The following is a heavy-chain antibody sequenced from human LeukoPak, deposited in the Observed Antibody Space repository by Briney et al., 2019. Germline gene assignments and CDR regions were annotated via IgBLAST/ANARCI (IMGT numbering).Heavy chain of an antibody. J-gene: IGHJ4*02. CDR3: ARDLSSDFWSGYFDY. V-gene: IGHV4-4*02. CDR2: IYHSGST. D-gene: IGHD3-3*01. CDR1: GGSISSSNW. Sequence: SETLSLTCAVSGGSISSSNWWSWVRQPPGKGLKWIGEIYHSGSTNYNPSLKSRVTISVDKSKNQFSLKLSSVTAADTAVYYCARDLSSDFWSGYFDYWGQGTLVTVSS.